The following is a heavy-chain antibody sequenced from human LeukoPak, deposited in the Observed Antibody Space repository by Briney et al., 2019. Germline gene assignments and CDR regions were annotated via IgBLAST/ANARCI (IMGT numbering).Heavy chain of an antibody. V-gene: IGHV1-18*01. Sequence: ASVKVSCKPSGYTFKSYGISWVRLAPGQGLEWMGWISVYNGNTDYSEKFQGRVTITADESTSTAYMELSSLRSEDTAVYYCATRGYYYDSSGLEYWGQGTLVTVSS. CDR2: ISVYNGNT. J-gene: IGHJ4*02. CDR1: GYTFKSYG. CDR3: ATRGYYYDSSGLEY. D-gene: IGHD3-22*01.